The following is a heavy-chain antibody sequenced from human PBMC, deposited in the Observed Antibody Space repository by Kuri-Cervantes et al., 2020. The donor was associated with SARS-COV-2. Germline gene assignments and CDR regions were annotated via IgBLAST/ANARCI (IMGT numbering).Heavy chain of an antibody. V-gene: IGHV3-53*01. D-gene: IGHD2-21*01. Sequence: GESLKISCAASGFTVSSNYMSWVRQAPGKGLEWVSVIYSGGSTYYADSVKGRFTISRANSKNMLYLEMKSLRVEDTAVYYCAKDRDNTGRPYFFEDWGQGTLVTVSS. CDR3: AKDRDNTGRPYFFED. CDR2: IYSGGST. CDR1: GFTVSSNY. J-gene: IGHJ4*02.